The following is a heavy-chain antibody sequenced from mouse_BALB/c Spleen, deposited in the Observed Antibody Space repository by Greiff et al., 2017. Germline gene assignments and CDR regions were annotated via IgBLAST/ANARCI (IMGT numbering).Heavy chain of an antibody. D-gene: IGHD1-1*01. J-gene: IGHJ1*01. CDR2: IWSDGST. CDR3: ARHGGSSYWYFDV. Sequence: VHLVESGPDLVAPSQSLSITCTVSGFSLTSYGVHWVRQPPGKGLEWLVVIWSDGSTTYNSALKSRLSISKDNSKSQVFLKMNSLQTDDTAMYYCARHGGSSYWYFDVWGAGTTVTVSS. CDR1: GFSLTSYG. V-gene: IGHV2-6-2*01.